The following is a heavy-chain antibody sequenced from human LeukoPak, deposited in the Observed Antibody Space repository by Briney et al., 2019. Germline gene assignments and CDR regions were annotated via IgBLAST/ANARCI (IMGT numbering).Heavy chain of an antibody. J-gene: IGHJ4*02. V-gene: IGHV4-39*01. D-gene: IGHD1-26*01. Sequence: PSETLSLTCTVSGXSISSSSYYWGWIRQPPGKGLEWIGSIYYSGSTYYNPSLKSRVTISVDTSKNQFSLKLSSVTAADTAVYYCARHVAVGATWDYWGQGTLVTVSS. CDR1: GXSISSSSYY. CDR2: IYYSGST. CDR3: ARHVAVGATWDY.